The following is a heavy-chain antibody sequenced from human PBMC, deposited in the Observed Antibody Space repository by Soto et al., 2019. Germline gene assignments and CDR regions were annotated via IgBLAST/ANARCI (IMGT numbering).Heavy chain of an antibody. CDR2: ISSSSSYI. Sequence: GGSLRLSCAASGFTFSSYSMNCVRQAPGKGLEWVSSISSSSSYIYYADSVKGRFTISRDNAKNSLYLQMNSLRAEDTAVYYCARDYYDSSGYYSSNWFDPWGQGTLVTVSS. D-gene: IGHD3-22*01. J-gene: IGHJ5*02. CDR3: ARDYYDSSGYYSSNWFDP. V-gene: IGHV3-21*01. CDR1: GFTFSSYS.